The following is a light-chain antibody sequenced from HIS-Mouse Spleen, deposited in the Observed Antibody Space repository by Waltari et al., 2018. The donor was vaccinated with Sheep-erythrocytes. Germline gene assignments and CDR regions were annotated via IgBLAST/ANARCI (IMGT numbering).Light chain of an antibody. Sequence: GQRVTISCSGSSSNIGSNYVYWYQQLPGTAPKLLIYRNNQRPSGVPDRFSGSKSGTSASLAISGLRSEDEADYYCAAWDDSLSGWVFGGGTKLTVL. CDR3: AAWDDSLSGWV. CDR1: SSNIGSNY. J-gene: IGLJ3*02. V-gene: IGLV1-47*01. CDR2: RNN.